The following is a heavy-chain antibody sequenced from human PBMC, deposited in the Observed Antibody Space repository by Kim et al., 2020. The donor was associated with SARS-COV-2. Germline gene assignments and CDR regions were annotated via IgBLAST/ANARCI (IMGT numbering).Heavy chain of an antibody. Sequence: GGSLRLSCAASGFTFSSYAMHWVRQAPGKGLEWVAVISYDGSNKYYADSVKGRFTISRDNSKNTLYLQMNSLRAEDTAVYYCAERNFDGMDVWGQGTTV. J-gene: IGHJ6*02. CDR1: GFTFSSYA. D-gene: IGHD3-9*01. CDR2: ISYDGSNK. V-gene: IGHV3-30-3*01. CDR3: AERNFDGMDV.